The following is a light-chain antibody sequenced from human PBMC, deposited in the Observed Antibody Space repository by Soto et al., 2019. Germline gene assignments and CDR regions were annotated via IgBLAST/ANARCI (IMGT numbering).Light chain of an antibody. CDR1: SSDVGGYNY. Sequence: QSVLTQPASVSGSPGQSITISCTGTSSDVGGYNYVSWYQQHPGKAPKLMIYEVSYRPSGVSNRFSGSSSGNTASLTISGLQAADEADYFCNSYGSTSTRYFFGTGTELTVL. CDR3: NSYGSTSTRYF. V-gene: IGLV2-14*01. CDR2: EVS. J-gene: IGLJ1*01.